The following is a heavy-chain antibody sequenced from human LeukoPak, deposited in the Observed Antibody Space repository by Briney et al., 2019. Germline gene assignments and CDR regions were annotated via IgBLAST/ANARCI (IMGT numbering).Heavy chain of an antibody. CDR1: GGSIRNYF. CDR3: ARTDAVYDILTGYYPYYFDY. V-gene: IGHV4-59*08. D-gene: IGHD3-9*01. CDR2: IYYSGST. Sequence: SETLSLTCTVSGGSIRNYFWSWIRQPPGKGLEWIGYIYYSGSTNYNPSLKSRVTISVDTSKNQFSLKLSSVTAADTAVYYCARTDAVYDILTGYYPYYFDYWGQGTLVTVSS. J-gene: IGHJ4*02.